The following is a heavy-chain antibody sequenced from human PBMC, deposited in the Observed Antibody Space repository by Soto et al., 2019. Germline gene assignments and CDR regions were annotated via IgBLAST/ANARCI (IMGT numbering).Heavy chain of an antibody. Sequence: ASVKVSCKTSGYTFTSYAIHWVRQAPGQRLEWMGWTNAGNGNTRYSQKFQGRVTITRDTSASTAFMELSSLRSEDTAVYYRARDANGRYNFDYWGQGTLVTVSS. J-gene: IGHJ4*02. CDR3: ARDANGRYNFDY. CDR1: GYTFTSYA. D-gene: IGHD1-26*01. V-gene: IGHV1-3*01. CDR2: TNAGNGNT.